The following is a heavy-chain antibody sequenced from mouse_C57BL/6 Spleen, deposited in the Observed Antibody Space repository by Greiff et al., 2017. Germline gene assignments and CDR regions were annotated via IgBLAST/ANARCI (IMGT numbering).Heavy chain of an antibody. J-gene: IGHJ4*01. D-gene: IGHD3-1*01. CDR2: IYPGDGDT. V-gene: IGHV1-82*01. CDR1: GYAFSSSW. Sequence: QVQLKQSGPELVKPGASVKISCKASGYAFSSSWMNWVKQRPGKGLEWIGRIYPGDGDTNYNGKFKGKATLTADKSSSTAYMQLSSLTSEDSAVYFCARSGLAHPYAMDYWGQGTSVTVSS. CDR3: ARSGLAHPYAMDY.